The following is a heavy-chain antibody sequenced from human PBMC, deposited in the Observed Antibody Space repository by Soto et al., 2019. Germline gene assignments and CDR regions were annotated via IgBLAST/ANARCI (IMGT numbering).Heavy chain of an antibody. CDR3: ARGRGSPPVFVDY. Sequence: SETLSLTCTVSGCSISSGGYYWSWIRQNPGKGLEWIGYIYYSGSTYYNPSLKSRVTISVDTSKNQFSLKLSSVTAADTAVYYCARGRGSPPVFVDYWGQGTLVTVSS. CDR1: GCSISSGGYY. CDR2: IYYSGST. J-gene: IGHJ4*02. V-gene: IGHV4-31*03.